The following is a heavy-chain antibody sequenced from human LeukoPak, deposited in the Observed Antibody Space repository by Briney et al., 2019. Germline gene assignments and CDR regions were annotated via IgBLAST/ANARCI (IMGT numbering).Heavy chain of an antibody. D-gene: IGHD3-9*01. CDR1: GFTFGDYA. J-gene: IGHJ4*02. Sequence: PGGSLRLSCTASGFTFGDYAMSWVRQAPGKGLEWAGFIRSKAYGGTTEYAASVKGRFTISRDDSKSIAYLQMNSLKTEDTAVYYCTRDEELRYFDWLFNFDYWGQGTLVTVSS. CDR3: TRDEELRYFDWLFNFDY. V-gene: IGHV3-49*04. CDR2: IRSKAYGGTT.